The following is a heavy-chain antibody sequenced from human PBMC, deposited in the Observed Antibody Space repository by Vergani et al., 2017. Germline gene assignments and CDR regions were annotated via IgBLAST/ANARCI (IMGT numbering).Heavy chain of an antibody. J-gene: IGHJ3*02. CDR3: TTDYYGRDAFDI. V-gene: IGHV3-15*01. CDR2: IKSKTDGGTT. D-gene: IGHD3-10*01. Sequence: EVQLVESGGGLVKPGGSLRLSCAASGFTFSNAWMSWVRQAPGKGLECVGRIKSKTDGGTTDYAAPVKGRFTISRDDSKNTLYLQMNSLKTEDTAVYYCTTDYYGRDAFDIWGQGTMVTVSS. CDR1: GFTFSNAW.